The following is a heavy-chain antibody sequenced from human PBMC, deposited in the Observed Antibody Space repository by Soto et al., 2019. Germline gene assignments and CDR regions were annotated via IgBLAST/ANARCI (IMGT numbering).Heavy chain of an antibody. Sequence: SETLSLTCTVSGGSISSGGYYWSWIRQHPGKGLEWIGYIYYSGSTNYNPSLKSRVTISVDKSKDQFSLKLSSVTAADTAVYYCARVFYGDYFRDSYNWFDPGGQGTLVTVSS. CDR2: IYYSGST. V-gene: IGHV4-31*03. D-gene: IGHD4-17*01. CDR3: ARVFYGDYFRDSYNWFDP. CDR1: GGSISSGGYY. J-gene: IGHJ5*02.